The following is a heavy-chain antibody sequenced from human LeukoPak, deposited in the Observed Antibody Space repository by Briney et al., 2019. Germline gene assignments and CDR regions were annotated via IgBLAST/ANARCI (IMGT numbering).Heavy chain of an antibody. CDR1: GGSISNYY. Sequence: SDTLSLTCTVSGGSISNYYWSWICKPPGKGLEWIGYMYYRGSTNYNPSLKSRVTISVDTSKNQFSLNLSSVTAADTAVYYCARSPGVTAISRFDPWGQGTLVTVSS. V-gene: IGHV4-59*07. CDR2: MYYRGST. CDR3: ARSPGVTAISRFDP. J-gene: IGHJ5*02. D-gene: IGHD2-21*02.